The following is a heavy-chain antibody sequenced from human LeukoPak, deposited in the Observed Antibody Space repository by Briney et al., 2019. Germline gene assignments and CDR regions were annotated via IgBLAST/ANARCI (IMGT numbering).Heavy chain of an antibody. Sequence: GGSLRLSCAASGFTFSSYWMHWVRQAPGKGLVWVSRIATNGTSTNYADSVKGRFTISRDNAKNTVYLQMNSLRAEDTAVYYCARTYCSRATCCDGDMDVWGQGTTVTVSS. D-gene: IGHD2-2*01. J-gene: IGHJ6*02. V-gene: IGHV3-74*01. CDR3: ARTYCSRATCCDGDMDV. CDR2: IATNGTST. CDR1: GFTFSSYW.